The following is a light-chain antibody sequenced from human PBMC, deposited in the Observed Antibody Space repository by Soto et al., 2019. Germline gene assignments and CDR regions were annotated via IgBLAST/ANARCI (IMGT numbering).Light chain of an antibody. Sequence: EIVMTQSPATLSVSPGERATLSCRASQSVNSHFAWYQQRPGQAPRLLIYGASTRATGVPARFSGSGSGTEFTLTISSLQSEDFAVYYCQQYTGLPRTFGQGTKVDIK. CDR1: QSVNSH. J-gene: IGKJ1*01. CDR3: QQYTGLPRT. CDR2: GAS. V-gene: IGKV3-15*01.